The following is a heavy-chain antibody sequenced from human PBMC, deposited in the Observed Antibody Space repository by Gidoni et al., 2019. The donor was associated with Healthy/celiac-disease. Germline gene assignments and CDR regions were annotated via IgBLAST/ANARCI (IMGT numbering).Heavy chain of an antibody. V-gene: IGHV1-69*04. D-gene: IGHD3-3*01. J-gene: IGHJ4*02. CDR3: ARDQTDFWSGMFDY. Sequence: GRVTITADKSTSTAYMELSSLRSEDTAVYYCARDQTDFWSGMFDYWGQGTLVTVSS.